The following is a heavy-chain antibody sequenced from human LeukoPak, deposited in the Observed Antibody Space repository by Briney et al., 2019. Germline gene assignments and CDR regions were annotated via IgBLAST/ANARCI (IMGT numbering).Heavy chain of an antibody. D-gene: IGHD2-15*01. CDR3: ARGPGGMGDY. CDR2: ITWNSASI. CDR1: GFNFDDYA. Sequence: GGSLRLSCATSGFNFDDYAMHWVRQAPGKGLEWVAGITWNSASIDYADSVRGRFTISRDSAENSLYLQMNSLSAEDMALYYCARGPGGMGDYWGQGTLVTVSS. V-gene: IGHV3-9*03. J-gene: IGHJ4*02.